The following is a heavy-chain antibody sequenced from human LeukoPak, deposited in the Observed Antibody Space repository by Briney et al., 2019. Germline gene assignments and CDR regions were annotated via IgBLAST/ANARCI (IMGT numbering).Heavy chain of an antibody. J-gene: IGHJ6*02. CDR3: ARDDLDYFGMDV. D-gene: IGHD3-3*01. CDR2: ISYDGSSK. CDR1: GFTFSRHS. Sequence: SGRSLTLYCVASGFTFSRHSIHWVRQAPGKGLDWVAVISYDGSSKYYADSVKGRFTISRDNSKNTLYLQMNSLTAEYTALYYCARDDLDYFGMDVWGQGTPVTVSS. V-gene: IGHV3-30-3*01.